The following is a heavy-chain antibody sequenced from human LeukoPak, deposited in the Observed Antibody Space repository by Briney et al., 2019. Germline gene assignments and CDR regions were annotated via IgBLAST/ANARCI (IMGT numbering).Heavy chain of an antibody. CDR3: ARDADKSAVWFGDTPHNFDY. D-gene: IGHD3-10*01. J-gene: IGHJ4*02. Sequence: ASVKVSCKASGYTFTSCGISWVRHAPGQGLEWMGWISAYNGNTNYAQKLQGRVTMTADTSTSTAYMELRSLRSDDTAVYYCARDADKSAVWFGDTPHNFDYWGQGTLVTVSS. V-gene: IGHV1-18*01. CDR2: ISAYNGNT. CDR1: GYTFTSCG.